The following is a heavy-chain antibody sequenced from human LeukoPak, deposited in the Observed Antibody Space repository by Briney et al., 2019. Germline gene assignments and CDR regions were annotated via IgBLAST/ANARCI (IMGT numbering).Heavy chain of an antibody. D-gene: IGHD3-3*01. J-gene: IGHJ6*02. V-gene: IGHV4-34*01. Sequence: SETLSLTCAVYGGSFSGYYWSWIRQPPGKGLEWIGEINHSGSTNYNPSLKSRVTISVDTSKNQFSLKLSSVTAADTAVYYCARGSSGRYYYYGMNVWGQGTTVTVSS. CDR3: ARGSSGRYYYYGMNV. CDR2: INHSGST. CDR1: GGSFSGYY.